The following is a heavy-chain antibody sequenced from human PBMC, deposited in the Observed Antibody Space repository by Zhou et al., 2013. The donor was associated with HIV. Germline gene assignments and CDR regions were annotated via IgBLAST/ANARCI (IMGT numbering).Heavy chain of an antibody. J-gene: IGHJ6*02. CDR2: IIPIFGTA. Sequence: QVQLVQSGAEVKKPGSSVKVSCKVSGGTFSSYAINWVRQAPGQGLEWMGGIIPIFGTANYAQKFQGRVTITTDESTSTAYMELSSLRSEDTAVYYCARGLVFYRRVYGMDVWGQGTTVTVS. CDR1: GGTFSSYA. CDR3: ARGLVFYRRVYGMDV. V-gene: IGHV1-69*05. D-gene: IGHD6-6*01.